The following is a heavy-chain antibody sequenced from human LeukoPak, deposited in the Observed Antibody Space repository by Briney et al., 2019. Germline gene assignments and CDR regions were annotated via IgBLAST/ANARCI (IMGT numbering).Heavy chain of an antibody. D-gene: IGHD6-13*01. CDR2: IYYSGST. V-gene: IGHV4-59*12. Sequence: SETLSLTCTVSGGSISSYYWSWIRQPPGKGLEWIGYIYYSGSTNYNPSLKSRVTMSVDTSKNQFSLKLNSVTAADSAVYYCARGIIGAAAALGLWGQGTLVTVSS. J-gene: IGHJ4*02. CDR3: ARGIIGAAAALGL. CDR1: GGSISSYY.